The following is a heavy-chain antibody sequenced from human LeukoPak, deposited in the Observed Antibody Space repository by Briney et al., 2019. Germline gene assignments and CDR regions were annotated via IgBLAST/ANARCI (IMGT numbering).Heavy chain of an antibody. D-gene: IGHD6-13*01. V-gene: IGHV3-48*01. CDR1: GFTFSTYS. CDR2: ISSSGSAM. J-gene: IGHJ4*02. Sequence: GGSLRLSCVASGFTFSTYSMNWVRQAPGKGLEWVSHISSSGSAMYYADSVEGRFTISRDNDKNSLYLQMHSLRAEDTAVYYCAKDRGYSSSWYSYWGQGTLVTVSS. CDR3: AKDRGYSSSWYSY.